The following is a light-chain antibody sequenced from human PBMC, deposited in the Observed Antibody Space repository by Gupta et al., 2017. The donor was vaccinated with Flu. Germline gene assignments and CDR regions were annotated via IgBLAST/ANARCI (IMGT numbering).Light chain of an antibody. CDR3: ATWDSRLSTWV. V-gene: IGLV1-51*02. Sequence: SSSNIEHNYVSWYQQLPGTAPKLLMSENNKRPSGIPDRFSGSKSGTSATLGITGLQTGDEADYYCATWDSRLSTWVFGGGTKLTVL. CDR2: ENN. CDR1: SSNIEHNY. J-gene: IGLJ3*02.